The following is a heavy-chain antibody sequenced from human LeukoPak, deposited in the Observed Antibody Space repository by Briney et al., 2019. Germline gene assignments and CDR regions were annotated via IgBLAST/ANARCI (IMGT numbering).Heavy chain of an antibody. V-gene: IGHV3-74*03. CDR3: ARGPDHGGSYYHD. CDR1: GFTFSNYW. Sequence: GGSLRLSCAASGFTFSNYWMYWVRQAPGKGLVWVSRINSDGSITQYADPVKGRFTISRDNAKNTLFLQMNSLRVEDTAVYYCARGPDHGGSYYHDWGQGTLVTVSS. D-gene: IGHD1-26*01. CDR2: INSDGSIT. J-gene: IGHJ4*02.